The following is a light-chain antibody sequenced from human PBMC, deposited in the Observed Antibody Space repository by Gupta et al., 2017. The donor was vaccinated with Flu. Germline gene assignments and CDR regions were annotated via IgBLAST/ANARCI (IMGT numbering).Light chain of an antibody. CDR1: HGSSSY. CDR3: LQPSTCPFT. J-gene: IGKJ3*01. Sequence: PSFPPPSIGDSITSPSLASHGSSSYLTWYQQKPGKSPRLLIYSASTSQTGVPARFSGSGSGTAFTLTITTLQPEDVAAYYCLQPSTCPFTFGHGTKLDIK. CDR2: SAS. V-gene: IGKV1-9*01.